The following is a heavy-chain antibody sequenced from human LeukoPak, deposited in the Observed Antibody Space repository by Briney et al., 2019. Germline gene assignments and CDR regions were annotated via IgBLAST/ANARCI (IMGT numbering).Heavy chain of an antibody. CDR2: INSDGSSR. CDR1: GFTFSNYW. J-gene: IGHJ6*03. Sequence: GGSLRLSCAASGFTFSNYWMHWVRQAPGKGLVWVSRINSDGSSRNYADSVKGRFTISRDNAKNTLYLQMNSLRAEDTAVYYCAREGYGAAQGHCYYYYMDVWGKGTTVTVS. V-gene: IGHV3-74*01. D-gene: IGHD4-17*01. CDR3: AREGYGAAQGHCYYYYMDV.